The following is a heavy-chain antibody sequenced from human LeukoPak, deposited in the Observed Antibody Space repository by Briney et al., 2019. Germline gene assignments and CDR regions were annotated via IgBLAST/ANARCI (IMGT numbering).Heavy chain of an antibody. CDR1: GYTFSSYT. Sequence: ASVKVSCKASGYTFSSYTLNWVRQAPGQGLEWMGWINTNTGNPSYAQGFTGRFVFSLDTSVTTAYLQISSLKAEDTAVYYCARDLVRYSGDSSGCNDYWGQGTLVTVSS. D-gene: IGHD3-22*01. CDR2: INTNTGNP. J-gene: IGHJ4*02. CDR3: ARDLVRYSGDSSGCNDY. V-gene: IGHV7-4-1*02.